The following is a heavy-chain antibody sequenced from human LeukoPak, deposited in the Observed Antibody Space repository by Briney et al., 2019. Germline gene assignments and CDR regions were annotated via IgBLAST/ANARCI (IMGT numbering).Heavy chain of an antibody. J-gene: IGHJ6*03. D-gene: IGHD3-3*01. Sequence: SETLSLTCAVYGGSFSGHYWSWIRQPPGKGLEWIGEINHSGSTNYNPSLKSRVTISVDTSKNQFSLKLSSVTAAGTAVYYCARRTASRIDFWSGYSHGYYYMDVWGKGTTVTVSS. CDR2: INHSGST. CDR1: GGSFSGHY. V-gene: IGHV4-34*01. CDR3: ARRTASRIDFWSGYSHGYYYMDV.